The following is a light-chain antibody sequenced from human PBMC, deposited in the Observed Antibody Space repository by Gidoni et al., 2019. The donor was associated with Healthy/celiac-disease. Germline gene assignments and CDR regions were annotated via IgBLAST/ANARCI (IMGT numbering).Light chain of an antibody. CDR2: DSS. J-gene: IGKJ5*01. CDR1: QSVSSY. V-gene: IGKV3-11*01. CDR3: EQRSNWLIT. Sequence: IVLTQSPGTLSLSPAESATLSFRASQSVSSYLAWYQQKPGQAPRLLIYDSSNRATGIPARFSGSGSGTDFTLTISSLEPEYFAVYYCEQRSNWLITFGQGKRLE.